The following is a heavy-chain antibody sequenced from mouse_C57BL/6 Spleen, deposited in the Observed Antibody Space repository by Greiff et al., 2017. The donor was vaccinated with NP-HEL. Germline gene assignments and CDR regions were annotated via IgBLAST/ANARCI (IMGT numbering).Heavy chain of an antibody. CDR3: ARGGRNYYFDY. J-gene: IGHJ2*01. CDR2: ISSGGSYT. Sequence: EVQLVESGGDLVKPGGSLKLSCAASGFTFSSYGMSWVRQTPDKRLEWVATISSGGSYTYYPDSVKGRFTISRDNAKNTLYLQMSSLKSEDTAMYYCARGGRNYYFDYWGQGTTLTVSS. CDR1: GFTFSSYG. V-gene: IGHV5-6*01. D-gene: IGHD2-1*01.